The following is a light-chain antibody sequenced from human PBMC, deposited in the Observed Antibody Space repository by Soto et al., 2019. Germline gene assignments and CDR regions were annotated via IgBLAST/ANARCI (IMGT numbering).Light chain of an antibody. CDR1: QSVSSN. CDR3: HQYDNWPKT. V-gene: IGKV3-15*01. CDR2: GAS. J-gene: IGKJ5*01. Sequence: VVVTHSPSTLSVSPWQRSTHSCRASQSVSSNLAWYQQKPGQAPRLLIYGASTRATGIPARFSGSGSGTEFTLTISSLQSEDFAVYYCHQYDNWPKTFGQGTRLEIK.